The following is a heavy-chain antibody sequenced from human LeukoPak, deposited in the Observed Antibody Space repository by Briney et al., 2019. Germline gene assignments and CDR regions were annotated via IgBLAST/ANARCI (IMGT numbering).Heavy chain of an antibody. CDR3: ARDCLGYCSGGSCDINHYYYYYMDV. V-gene: IGHV1-2*02. D-gene: IGHD2-15*01. CDR2: INPNSGGT. CDR1: GYTFTGYY. Sequence: ASVKVSCKASGYTFTGYYMHWVRQAPGQGLEWMGWINPNSGGTNYAQKFQGRVTMTRDTSISTAYMELSRLRSDDTAVYYCARDCLGYCSGGSCDINHYYYYYMDVWGKGTTVTVSS. J-gene: IGHJ6*03.